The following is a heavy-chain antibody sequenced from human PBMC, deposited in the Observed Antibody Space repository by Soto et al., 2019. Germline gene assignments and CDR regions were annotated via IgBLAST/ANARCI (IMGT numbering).Heavy chain of an antibody. CDR2: ISGSGGST. CDR3: AKGPGDYIWGSYRLSDYFDY. D-gene: IGHD3-16*02. CDR1: GFTFSSHA. Sequence: EVQLLESGGGLVQPGGSLRLSCAASGFTFSSHAMSWVRQAPGKGLEWVSGISGSGGSTYYADSVKGRFTISRDNSRNTRYLQMNSLRVEDTAIYYCAKGPGDYIWGSYRLSDYFDYWGQGILVTVSS. V-gene: IGHV3-23*01. J-gene: IGHJ4*02.